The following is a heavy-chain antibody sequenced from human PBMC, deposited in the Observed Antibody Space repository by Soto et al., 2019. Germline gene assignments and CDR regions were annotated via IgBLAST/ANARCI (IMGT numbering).Heavy chain of an antibody. D-gene: IGHD2-21*01. CDR3: AGVRGPYCAGEGYPPTPNWFDP. Sequence: PWETLCLTCDVSGDTISTGGYTWAWIRQPPGKALEWIAHTYHSGNPYYNPSLKSRVIISVDRSKNQFSLKLSSVTAADSAVYYCAGVRGPYCAGEGYPPTPNWFDPWGQGTLVTVSS. V-gene: IGHV4-30-2*01. CDR2: TYHSGNP. CDR1: GDTISTGGYT. J-gene: IGHJ5*02.